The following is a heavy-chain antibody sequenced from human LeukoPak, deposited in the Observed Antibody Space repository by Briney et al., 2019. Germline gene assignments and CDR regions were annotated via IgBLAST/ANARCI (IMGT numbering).Heavy chain of an antibody. V-gene: IGHV3-23*01. D-gene: IGHD4-17*01. CDR3: AKLLNDYGDYYFDY. J-gene: IGHJ4*02. Sequence: GGSLRLSCAASGFTFGIYAMSWVRQAPGQGLDWVSAISARDGSTYYADSVKGRFTISRDNSKNTLYLQMNSLRAEDTAVYYCAKLLNDYGDYYFDYWGQGTLVTVSS. CDR2: ISARDGST. CDR1: GFTFGIYA.